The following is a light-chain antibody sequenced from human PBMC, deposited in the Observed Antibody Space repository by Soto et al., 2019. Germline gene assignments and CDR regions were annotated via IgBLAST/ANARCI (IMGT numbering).Light chain of an antibody. V-gene: IGKV3-11*01. CDR2: DAS. Sequence: EIVLTQSPATLSLSPGERATLSCRASQSVSSYLAWYQQKPGQAPRLLMYDASNRATGIPARFSGSGSGTDFTLTISSLEPEDFAVYYCQQRSNWPPINFGQGTRLEIK. J-gene: IGKJ5*01. CDR1: QSVSSY. CDR3: QQRSNWPPIN.